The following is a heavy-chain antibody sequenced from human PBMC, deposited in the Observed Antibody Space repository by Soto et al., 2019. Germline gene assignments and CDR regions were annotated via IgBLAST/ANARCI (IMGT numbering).Heavy chain of an antibody. D-gene: IGHD3-16*01. Sequence: KTPWASVKVSCKASGYTFTSYDINWVRQATGQGLEWMGWMNPNSGNTGYAQKFQGRVTMTRNTSISTAYMELSSLRSEDTAVYYCARATFTWAQDTFDIWGQGTMVTVSS. V-gene: IGHV1-8*01. CDR2: MNPNSGNT. CDR1: GYTFTSYD. J-gene: IGHJ3*02. CDR3: ARATFTWAQDTFDI.